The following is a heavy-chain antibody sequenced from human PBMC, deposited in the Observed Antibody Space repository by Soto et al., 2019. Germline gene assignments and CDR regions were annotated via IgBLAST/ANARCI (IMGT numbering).Heavy chain of an antibody. D-gene: IGHD1-26*01. CDR1: GYRFSNYW. J-gene: IGHJ6*02. Sequence: GESLKISCKGSGYRFSNYWLGWVRQMPGKGLEWMGIIYPGDSDTRYRPSFQGQVTISADKSISTAYLQWNSLKASDTAMYYCSGQSYQTQYLYYGMDVWGEETTLTV. CDR3: SGQSYQTQYLYYGMDV. CDR2: IYPGDSDT. V-gene: IGHV5-51*01.